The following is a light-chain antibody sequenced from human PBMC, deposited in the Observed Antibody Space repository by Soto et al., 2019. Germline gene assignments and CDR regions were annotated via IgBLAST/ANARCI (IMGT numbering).Light chain of an antibody. J-gene: IGKJ5*01. Sequence: DIVMTQSPDALSVSVGERATINCKSSQTVLYSSNNKNHLAWYQQKPGKAPKLLIYAASTLQGGVPSRFSGSGSGTDFTLTINSLQPEDLATYYCQQLNSYPITFGQGTRLEIK. CDR3: QQLNSYPIT. V-gene: IGKV4-1*01. CDR2: AAS. CDR1: QTVLYSSNNKNH.